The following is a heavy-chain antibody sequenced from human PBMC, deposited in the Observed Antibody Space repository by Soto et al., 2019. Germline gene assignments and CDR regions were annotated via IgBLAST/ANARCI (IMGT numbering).Heavy chain of an antibody. J-gene: IGHJ4*02. CDR1: VGSISSSSYY. CDR2: IYYSGST. D-gene: IGHD3-22*01. Sequence: SETLSLTCTVSVGSISSSSYYWGWIRQPPGKGLEWIGSIYYSGSTYYNPSLKSRVTISVDTSKNQFSLKLSSVTAADTAVYYCARLLYYYDRSGYYCFDYWGQGNLVTVSS. CDR3: ARLLYYYDRSGYYCFDY. V-gene: IGHV4-39*01.